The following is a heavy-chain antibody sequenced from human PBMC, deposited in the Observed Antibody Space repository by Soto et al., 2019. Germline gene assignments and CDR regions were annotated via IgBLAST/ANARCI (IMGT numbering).Heavy chain of an antibody. CDR1: GFTFSSYS. CDR2: ISSSSSYI. D-gene: IGHD2-2*02. V-gene: IGHV3-21*01. CDR3: ARDVADCSSTSCYKDAFDI. J-gene: IGHJ3*02. Sequence: GGSLRLSCAASGFTFSSYSMNWVRQAPGKGLEWVSSISSSSSYIYYADSVKGRFTISRDNAKNSLYLQMNSLRAEDTAVYYCARDVADCSSTSCYKDAFDIWGQGTMVTVSS.